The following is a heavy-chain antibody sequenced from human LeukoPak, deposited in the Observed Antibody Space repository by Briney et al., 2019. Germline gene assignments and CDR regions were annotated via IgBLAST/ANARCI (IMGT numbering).Heavy chain of an antibody. V-gene: IGHV3-30-3*01. Sequence: GGSLRLSCAASGFTFSSYAMHWVRQAPGKGLEWVAVISYDGSNKYYADSVKGRFTISRDNSKNTLYLQMNSLRAEDTAVYYCARDKGSSGWYEYGMDVWGQGTTVTVSS. CDR1: GFTFSSYA. J-gene: IGHJ6*02. CDR3: ARDKGSSGWYEYGMDV. D-gene: IGHD6-19*01. CDR2: ISYDGSNK.